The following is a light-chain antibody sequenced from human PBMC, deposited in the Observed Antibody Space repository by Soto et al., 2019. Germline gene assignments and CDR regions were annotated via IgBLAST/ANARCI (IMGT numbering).Light chain of an antibody. CDR3: QQTYSTLT. CDR1: QSISSY. Sequence: DIQMTQSPSSLSASVGDRVTITCRASQSISSYLNWYQQKPGKAPKLLIYAASNLQGGVPSRFSGSGSGTDFTLTISSLQPEDFATYYCQQTYSTLTFGGGTKVEIK. J-gene: IGKJ4*01. CDR2: AAS. V-gene: IGKV1-39*01.